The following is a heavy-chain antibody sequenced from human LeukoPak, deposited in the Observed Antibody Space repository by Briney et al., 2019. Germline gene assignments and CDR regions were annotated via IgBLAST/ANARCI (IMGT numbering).Heavy chain of an antibody. CDR2: VFYSENT. J-gene: IGHJ4*02. CDR1: GASISSTIYY. D-gene: IGHD2-21*02. CDR3: ASGPWVTPFDY. V-gene: IGHV4-39*07. Sequence: TSETLSLTCTVSGASISSTIYYWGWIRQPPGKGLEWIGSVFYSENTYYNPSLKSRVTISVDTSKNQFSLNLNSVTAADTAVYFCASGPWVTPFDYWGQGTLVPVSP.